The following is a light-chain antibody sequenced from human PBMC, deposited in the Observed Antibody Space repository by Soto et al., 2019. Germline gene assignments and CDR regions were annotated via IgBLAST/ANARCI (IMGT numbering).Light chain of an antibody. Sequence: EIVLAQSPATLSLCPGERATLSCRASQSVGNFLAWYQHRPGQAPRLLILNASTRATGIPPRFSGSGSGTDLTLTISRLEPEDFAVYYCQQYNNWPPITFGQGRRPEI. CDR1: QSVGNF. V-gene: IGKV3-11*01. CDR2: NAS. CDR3: QQYNNWPPIT. J-gene: IGKJ5*01.